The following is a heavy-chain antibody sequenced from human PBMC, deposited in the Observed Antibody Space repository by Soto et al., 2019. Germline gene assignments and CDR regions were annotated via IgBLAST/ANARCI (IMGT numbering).Heavy chain of an antibody. V-gene: IGHV4-34*01. CDR3: ARGQEGIVATH. CDR2: IKDGGVT. Sequence: PSETLSLTCAVNGGSLTGYYWSWIRQPPGKGLEWIGEIKDGGVTNYSPSLKGRVTMSADTSKNQFSLKLNSVTAADTAVYYCARGQEGIVATHWDQGTLVTAPQ. J-gene: IGHJ4*02. D-gene: IGHD5-12*01. CDR1: GGSLTGYY.